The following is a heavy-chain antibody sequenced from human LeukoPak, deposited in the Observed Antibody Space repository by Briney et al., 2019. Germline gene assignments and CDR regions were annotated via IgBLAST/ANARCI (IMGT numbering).Heavy chain of an antibody. J-gene: IGHJ3*02. V-gene: IGHV4-34*01. Sequence: PSETLSLTCAVYGGSFSGYYWSWIRQPPGKGLEWIGEINHSGSTNYNPSLKSRVTISVDTSKNQFSLKLSSVTAADTAVYYCARVRPSPLYDILTGYYFGDAFDIWGQGTMVTVSS. CDR3: ARVRPSPLYDILTGYYFGDAFDI. D-gene: IGHD3-9*01. CDR2: INHSGST. CDR1: GGSFSGYY.